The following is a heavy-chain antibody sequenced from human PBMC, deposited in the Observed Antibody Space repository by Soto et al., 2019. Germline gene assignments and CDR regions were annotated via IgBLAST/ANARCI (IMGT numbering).Heavy chain of an antibody. D-gene: IGHD3-10*01. CDR2: ISWNSGSI. CDR3: AKESITMVRGVISYYGMEV. V-gene: IGHV3-9*01. J-gene: IGHJ6*02. Sequence: EVQLVESGGGLVQPGRSLRLSCAASGFTFDDYAMHWVRQAPGKGLEWVSGISWNSGSIGYGDSVKGRFTVSRDNAKNSLYLQINSLRAEDATLYYCAKESITMVRGVISYYGMEVWGQGTTVTVSS. CDR1: GFTFDDYA.